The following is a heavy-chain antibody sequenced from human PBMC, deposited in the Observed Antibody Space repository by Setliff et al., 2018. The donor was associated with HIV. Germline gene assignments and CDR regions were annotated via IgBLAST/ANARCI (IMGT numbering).Heavy chain of an antibody. D-gene: IGHD2-21*01. CDR1: GYTFTNHL. J-gene: IGHJ4*02. CDR3: ARDPVSDNSATPYYFDY. CDR2: INADNGNT. V-gene: IGHV1-3*01. Sequence: ASVKVSCKASGYTFTNHLLYWVRQAPGQRLEWMGWINADNGNTRYSQKFQGRVTITADETTSTAYMELSSLRSEDTAVYFCARDPVSDNSATPYYFDYWGQGTLVTVSS.